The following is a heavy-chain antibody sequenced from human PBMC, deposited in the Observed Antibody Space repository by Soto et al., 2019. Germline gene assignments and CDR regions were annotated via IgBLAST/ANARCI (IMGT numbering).Heavy chain of an antibody. V-gene: IGHV4-4*07. CDR1: GGSISSYY. Sequence: SETLSLTCTVSGGSISSYYWSWIRQPAGKGLEWIGRIYTSGSTNYNPSLKSRVTMSVDTSKNQFSLKLSSVTAADTAVYYCDRALYFWSGYYYGLDVWGQGTTVTVSS. J-gene: IGHJ6*02. CDR2: IYTSGST. CDR3: DRALYFWSGYYYGLDV. D-gene: IGHD3-3*01.